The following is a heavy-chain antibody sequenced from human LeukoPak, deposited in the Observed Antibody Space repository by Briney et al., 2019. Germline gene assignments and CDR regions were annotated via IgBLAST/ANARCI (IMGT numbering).Heavy chain of an antibody. CDR3: ARRGYSYGYADY. CDR2: ISYSGST. Sequence: SETPSLTCAVFGGSISSSAWWTWVRRPPGKGLEWIGSISYSGSTYYNPSLKSRVTISVDTSNNQFSLRLSSVTAADTAVYYCARRGYSYGYADYWGQGTLVTVSS. J-gene: IGHJ4*02. V-gene: IGHV4-39*01. D-gene: IGHD5-18*01. CDR1: GGSISSSAW.